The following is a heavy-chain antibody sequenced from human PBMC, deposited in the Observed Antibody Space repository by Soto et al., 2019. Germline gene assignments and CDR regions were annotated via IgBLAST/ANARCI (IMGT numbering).Heavy chain of an antibody. Sequence: QITLKESGPTLVKPTQTLTLTCTFSGFSLTTTGEAVGWIRQPPGKALEWLAIIYWDDDTRFSPSLESRLTIAKDTSKNQVVLTMPNLDPVDTATYYCAHSGPYPNGRGLDYWGLGTLVIVSS. D-gene: IGHD2-2*02. V-gene: IGHV2-5*02. CDR1: GFSLTTTGEA. J-gene: IGHJ4*02. CDR2: IYWDDDT. CDR3: AHSGPYPNGRGLDY.